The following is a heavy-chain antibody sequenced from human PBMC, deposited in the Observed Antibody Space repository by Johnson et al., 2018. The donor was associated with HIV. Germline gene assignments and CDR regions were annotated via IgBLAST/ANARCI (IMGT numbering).Heavy chain of an antibody. CDR1: GFTFSTYG. D-gene: IGHD1-26*01. CDR3: AKGMGELLRIDAFDI. CDR2: ISDDGSNI. Sequence: QVQLVESGGGVVQPGGSLRLSCAASGFTFSTYGMHWVRQAPGKGLEWVAVISDDGSNIYYAASVKGRFTISRDNSKNTLYLQMNSLRAEDTAVYYCAKGMGELLRIDAFDIWGQGTMVTVSS. V-gene: IGHV3-33*05. J-gene: IGHJ3*02.